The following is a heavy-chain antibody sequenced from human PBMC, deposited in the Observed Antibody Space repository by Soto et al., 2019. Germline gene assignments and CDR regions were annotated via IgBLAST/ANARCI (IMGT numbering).Heavy chain of an antibody. CDR3: TSPLRFLALGSGREV. D-gene: IGHD3-3*01. J-gene: IGHJ6*01. CDR2: IRSKANSYAT. CDR1: GFTFSGSA. Sequence: VGSLRLSCAASGFTFSGSAMHWVRQASGKGLEWVGRIRSKANSYATAYAASVKGRFTISRDDSKNTAYLQMNSLKTEDTAVYYCTSPLRFLALGSGREVWGQGTTITVSS. V-gene: IGHV3-73*01.